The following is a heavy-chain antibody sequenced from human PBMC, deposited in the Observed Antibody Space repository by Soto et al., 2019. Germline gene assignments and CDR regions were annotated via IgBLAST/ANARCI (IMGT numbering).Heavy chain of an antibody. V-gene: IGHV1-58*01. Sequence: QMHLVQSGPEVKRPGTSLKVSCKASGFTFSSSAVQWVRQARGQRLEWIGWIVLGNANTNYAQKFQERVTITRDMSTSTAYMERRSLTFEDTAVYYCAKRIGNIGWYWLDTWGQGTLVTVSS. CDR1: GFTFSSSA. CDR3: AKRIGNIGWYWLDT. J-gene: IGHJ5*02. CDR2: IVLGNANT. D-gene: IGHD6-19*01.